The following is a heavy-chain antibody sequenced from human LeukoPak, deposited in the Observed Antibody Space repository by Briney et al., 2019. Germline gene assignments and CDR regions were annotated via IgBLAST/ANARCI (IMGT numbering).Heavy chain of an antibody. CDR1: GGSFSGYY. D-gene: IGHD5-18*01. V-gene: IGHV4-34*01. CDR3: ARGDTDIVYFDY. J-gene: IGHJ4*02. Sequence: SETLSLTCAVYGGSFSGYYWSWIRQPPGKGLEWIGEINHSGSTNYNPSLKSRVTISVETSKNQFSLKLTSVTAADTAVYYCARGDTDIVYFDYWGQGTLVTVSS. CDR2: INHSGST.